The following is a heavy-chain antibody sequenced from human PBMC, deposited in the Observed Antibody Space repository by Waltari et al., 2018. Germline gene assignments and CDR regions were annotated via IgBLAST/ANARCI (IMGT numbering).Heavy chain of an antibody. CDR1: GGTFSSYA. Sequence: QVQLVQSGAEVKKPGSSVKVSCKASGGTFSSYAISWVRQAPGQGLEWMGRIIPILGIANYAQKFQGRVTITADKSTSTAYMELSSLRSEDTAVYYCAREGTAGSGYYYYGMDVWGQGTTVTVSS. CDR3: AREGTAGSGYYYYGMDV. V-gene: IGHV1-69*09. J-gene: IGHJ6*02. CDR2: IIPILGIA. D-gene: IGHD6-19*01.